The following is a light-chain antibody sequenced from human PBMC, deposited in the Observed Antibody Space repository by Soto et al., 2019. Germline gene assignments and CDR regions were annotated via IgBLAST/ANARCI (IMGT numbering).Light chain of an antibody. CDR2: GAS. Sequence: EIVLTQSPATLSLCPGERATLSCRASQSVSSNLAWYQQKPGQAPRLLIYGASTRVTGIPARFSGSGSGTEFTLTISSLQSEDFAVYSCQQYNNWPRTFGQGTKWIS. J-gene: IGKJ1*01. CDR1: QSVSSN. V-gene: IGKV3-15*01. CDR3: QQYNNWPRT.